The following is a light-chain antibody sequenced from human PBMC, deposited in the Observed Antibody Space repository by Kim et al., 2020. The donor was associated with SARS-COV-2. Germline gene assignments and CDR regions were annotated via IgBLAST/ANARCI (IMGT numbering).Light chain of an antibody. CDR3: QVWDSSSDHRV. J-gene: IGLJ2*01. V-gene: IGLV3-21*04. Sequence: APGKTARITGGGNNIGSKCWHWYQQKPGQAPVLVIYYDSDRPSGIPERFSGSNSGNTATLTISRVEAGDEADYYCQVWDSSSDHRVFGGGTQLTVL. CDR1: NIGSKC. CDR2: YDS.